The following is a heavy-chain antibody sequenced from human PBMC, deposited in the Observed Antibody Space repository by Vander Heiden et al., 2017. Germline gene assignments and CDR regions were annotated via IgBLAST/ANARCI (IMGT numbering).Heavy chain of an antibody. D-gene: IGHD2-2*01. J-gene: IGHJ4*02. Sequence: EVQLLESGGGLVQPGGSLRLSCAAAGFTFISYAMSWVRQAPGKGLEWVSAISGSGGSTYYADAVKGRFTISRDNSKSTMYLQMNSLRHEETAVYYGAKDICVWASLYDYWGQGTLVTVSS. CDR1: GFTFISYA. CDR2: ISGSGGST. V-gene: IGHV3-23*01. CDR3: AKDICVWASLYDY.